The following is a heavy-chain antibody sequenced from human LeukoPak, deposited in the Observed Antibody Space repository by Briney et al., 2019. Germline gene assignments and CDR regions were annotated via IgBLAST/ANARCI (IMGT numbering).Heavy chain of an antibody. V-gene: IGHV4-34*01. J-gene: IGHJ3*02. CDR2: INHSGST. CDR1: GGSFSGYY. D-gene: IGHD1-26*01. Sequence: PSETLSLTCAVYGGSFSGYYWSWIRQPPGKGLEWIGEINHSGSTNYNPSLKSRVTISVDTSKNQFSLKLSSVTAADTAVYYCARGRVGAQSDDAFDILGQGTMVTVSS. CDR3: ARGRVGAQSDDAFDI.